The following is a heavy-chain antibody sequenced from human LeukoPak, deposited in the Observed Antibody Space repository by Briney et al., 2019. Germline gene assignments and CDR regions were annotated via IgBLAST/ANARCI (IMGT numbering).Heavy chain of an antibody. CDR2: VYNSGDT. J-gene: IGHJ2*01. V-gene: IGHV4-59*08. CDR3: ARLKLGAYFDL. Sequence: PSETLSLTCTVSGGSISSYYWSWIRQSPGKGLEWVGYVYNSGDTGKNPSLKSRVTILLDTSKNQCSLKLTSVSAVDTAVYYCARLKLGAYFDLWGRGTLVTVSS. CDR1: GGSISSYY. D-gene: IGHD3-16*01.